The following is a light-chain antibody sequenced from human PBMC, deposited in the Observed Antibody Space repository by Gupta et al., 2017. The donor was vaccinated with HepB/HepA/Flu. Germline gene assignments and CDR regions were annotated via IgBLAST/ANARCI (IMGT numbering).Light chain of an antibody. CDR2: AAS. V-gene: IGKV1-9*01. CDR3: QQVNNYPRT. J-gene: IGKJ1*01. Sequence: DIQLTQSPSFLSASVGDRVTITCRASQGIGSYLAWYQQRPGKALTLLTYAASTLQSGVPSRFSGSRSGSEFSLSISSLQPEDFATYYCQQVNNYPRTFGQGTKVEI. CDR1: QGIGSY.